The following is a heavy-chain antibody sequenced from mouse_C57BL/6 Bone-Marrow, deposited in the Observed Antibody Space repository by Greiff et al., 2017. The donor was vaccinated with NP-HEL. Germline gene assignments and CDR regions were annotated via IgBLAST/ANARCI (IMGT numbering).Heavy chain of an antibody. J-gene: IGHJ2*01. Sequence: EVQLQQSGAELVRPGASVKLSCTASGFHIKDDYMHWVKQRPEQGLEWIGWIDPENGDTEYASKFQGKATITADTSSNTAYLQLSSLTSEDTAVYYCTTPGNQSYYFDDWGQGTTLTVSS. V-gene: IGHV14-4*01. CDR1: GFHIKDDY. CDR2: IDPENGDT. D-gene: IGHD2-1*01. CDR3: TTPGNQSYYFDD.